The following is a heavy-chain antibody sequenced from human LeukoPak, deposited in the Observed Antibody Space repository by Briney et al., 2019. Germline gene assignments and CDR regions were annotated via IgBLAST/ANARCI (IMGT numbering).Heavy chain of an antibody. CDR2: IYHSGST. Sequence: PSGTLSLTCAVTGASISNSNWWTWVRQPPGKGLEWIGEIYHSGSTNYKTSLKSRATISVDKSKNQFSLKLNSVTAADTAVYYCARDRAGYYDSSGYFDYWGQGTLVTVSS. V-gene: IGHV4-4*02. CDR1: GASISNSNW. J-gene: IGHJ4*02. CDR3: ARDRAGYYDSSGYFDY. D-gene: IGHD3-22*01.